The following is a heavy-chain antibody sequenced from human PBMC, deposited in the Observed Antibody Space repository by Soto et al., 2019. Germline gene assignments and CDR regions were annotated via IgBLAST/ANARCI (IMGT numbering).Heavy chain of an antibody. CDR2: ISGSGGST. CDR1: GVTFSSYA. V-gene: IGHV3-23*01. D-gene: IGHD2-2*02. J-gene: IGHJ4*02. CDR3: AKSLFYLGYCSSTSCYMGRN. Sequence: XGSLRLSCAASGVTFSSYAMSWVRQAPGKGLDWVSAISGSGGSTYYADSVKGRFTISRDNSKKTLYLQMNSLRAEDTAVYYCAKSLFYLGYCSSTSCYMGRNWGQGTLVTVSS.